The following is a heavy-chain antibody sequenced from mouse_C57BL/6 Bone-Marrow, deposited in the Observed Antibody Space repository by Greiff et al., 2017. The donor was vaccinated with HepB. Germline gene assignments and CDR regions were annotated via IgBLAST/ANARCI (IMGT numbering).Heavy chain of an antibody. CDR2: IYPRSGNT. V-gene: IGHV1-81*01. Sequence: VQLQQSGAELARPGASVKLSCKASGYTFTSYGISWVKQRTGQGLEWIGEIYPRSGNTYYNEKFKGKATLTADKSSSTAYMELRSLTSEDSAVYYCARKGGIYYGNYGAMDYWGQGTSVTVSS. J-gene: IGHJ4*01. D-gene: IGHD2-1*01. CDR3: ARKGGIYYGNYGAMDY. CDR1: GYTFTSYG.